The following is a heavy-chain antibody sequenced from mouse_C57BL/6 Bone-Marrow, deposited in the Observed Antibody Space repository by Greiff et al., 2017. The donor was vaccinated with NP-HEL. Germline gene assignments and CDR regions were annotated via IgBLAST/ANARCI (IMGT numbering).Heavy chain of an antibody. D-gene: IGHD1-1*01. V-gene: IGHV1-63*01. CDR1: GYTFTNYW. CDR2: IYPGGGYT. Sequence: VQLQESGAELVRPGTSVKMSCKASGYTFTNYWIGWVKQRPGHGLEWIGDIYPGGGYTNYNEKFKGKATLTADKSSSTAYMQFSSLTSEASAIYYCARGYYGSPFDYWGQGTTLTVSS. CDR3: ARGYYGSPFDY. J-gene: IGHJ2*01.